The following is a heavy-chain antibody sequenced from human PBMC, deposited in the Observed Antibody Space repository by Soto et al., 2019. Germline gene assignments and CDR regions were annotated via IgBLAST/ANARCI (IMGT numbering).Heavy chain of an antibody. Sequence: GGSLRLSCAASGCTISSYAMSWVRQAPGKGLEWVADISGSGCSKYNPDSENGLFTISGENSKNILYMQRNILTADTPAVYCCAKEHCGGGSCYSVQYYGMDVWGQGTPVTVSS. CDR3: AKEHCGGGSCYSVQYYGMDV. CDR1: GCTISSYA. J-gene: IGHJ6*02. V-gene: IGHV3-23*01. CDR2: ISGSGCSK. D-gene: IGHD2-15*01.